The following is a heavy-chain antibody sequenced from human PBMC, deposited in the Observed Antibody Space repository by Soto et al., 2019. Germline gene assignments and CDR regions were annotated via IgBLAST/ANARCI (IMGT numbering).Heavy chain of an antibody. Sequence: EVQLVESGGGLVQPGGSLRLSCVASGFTFSGYEMNWVRQAPGKGLEWVSYISSSGNIMYYVDSVKGRFTISRYNAKNSLYLQMNSLRAEDTAVYYCARDIVSFFDYWGLGTLVTVSS. D-gene: IGHD3-16*02. V-gene: IGHV3-48*03. J-gene: IGHJ4*02. CDR2: ISSSGNIM. CDR1: GFTFSGYE. CDR3: ARDIVSFFDY.